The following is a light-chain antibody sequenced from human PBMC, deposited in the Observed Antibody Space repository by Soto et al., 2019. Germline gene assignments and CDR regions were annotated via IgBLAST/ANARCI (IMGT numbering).Light chain of an antibody. CDR1: SSEVGDYNY. J-gene: IGLJ3*02. CDR3: SSYTGSRTLV. V-gene: IGLV2-14*01. CDR2: EVS. Sequence: QSVLTQPASVSGSPGQSITISCTGTSSEVGDYNYVSWYQQHTGKAPKLMIYEVSNRPSGVSSRFSGSKFGNTASLTISGLQAEDEADYYCSSYTGSRTLVFGGGTKVTVL.